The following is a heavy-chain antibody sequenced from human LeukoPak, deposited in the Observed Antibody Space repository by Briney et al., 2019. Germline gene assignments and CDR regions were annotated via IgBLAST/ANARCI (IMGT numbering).Heavy chain of an antibody. V-gene: IGHV4-31*03. CDR3: AGLRGRPHAFDI. CDR2: IYNSRST. CDR1: GGSISRGGYY. J-gene: IGHJ3*02. D-gene: IGHD5-12*01. Sequence: SQTLSLACTVSGGSISRGGYYWSWIRQHPGKGLKWIGYIYNSRSTYYNPSLKSRVTISVDTSKNQFSLKLSSVSAADTAVYYCAGLRGRPHAFDIWGQGTVVTVSS.